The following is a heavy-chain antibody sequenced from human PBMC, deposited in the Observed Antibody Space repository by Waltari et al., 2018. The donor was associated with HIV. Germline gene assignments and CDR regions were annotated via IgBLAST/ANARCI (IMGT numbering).Heavy chain of an antibody. CDR3: ARSSAGPGYNSGWLDY. V-gene: IGHV1-2*02. J-gene: IGHJ4*02. CDR1: GYTFTGYY. CDR2: INPNSGGT. Sequence: QVQLVQSGAGVKKPGASVKVYCKDSGYTFTGYYRHWVRQAPGQGLEWMAWINPNSGGTNYAQKFQGRVTMTRDTSISTAYMERSRLRSDDTAVYYCARSSAGPGYNSGWLDYWGQGTLVTVSS. D-gene: IGHD6-19*01.